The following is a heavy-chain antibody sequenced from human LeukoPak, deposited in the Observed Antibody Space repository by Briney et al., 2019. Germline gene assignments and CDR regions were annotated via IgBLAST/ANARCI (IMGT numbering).Heavy chain of an antibody. Sequence: PGRSLRLSCAASGFTFSSYGMHWVRQAPGKGLEWVAVIWYDGSNKYYADSVKGRFTISRDNSKNTLYLQMNSLGAEDTAVYYCARGGKYYDILTGYLPPYYYGMDVWGQGTTVTVSS. CDR1: GFTFSSYG. V-gene: IGHV3-33*01. D-gene: IGHD3-9*01. J-gene: IGHJ6*02. CDR2: IWYDGSNK. CDR3: ARGGKYYDILTGYLPPYYYGMDV.